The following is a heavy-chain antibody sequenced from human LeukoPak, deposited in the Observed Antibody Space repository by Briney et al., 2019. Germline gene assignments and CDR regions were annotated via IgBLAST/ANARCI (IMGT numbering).Heavy chain of an antibody. CDR3: ARGGIVVVAAIITPFDY. CDR2: INHSGST. Sequence: SETLSLTCAVYGGSFSGYYRSWIRQPPGKGLEWIGEINHSGSTNYNPSLKSRVTISVDTSKNQFSLKLSSVTAADTAVYYCARGGIVVVAAIITPFDYWGQGTLVTVSS. J-gene: IGHJ4*02. CDR1: GGSFSGYY. V-gene: IGHV4-34*01. D-gene: IGHD2-21*02.